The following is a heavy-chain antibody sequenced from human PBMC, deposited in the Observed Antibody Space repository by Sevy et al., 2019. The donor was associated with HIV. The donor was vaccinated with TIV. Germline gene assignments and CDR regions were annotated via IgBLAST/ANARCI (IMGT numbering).Heavy chain of an antibody. D-gene: IGHD5-12*01. V-gene: IGHV3-30-3*01. CDR2: ISYDGSNK. CDR1: GFTFSSYA. CDR3: ARGSGYETYFDY. Sequence: GGSLRLSCAASGFTFSSYAMNWVRQAPGKGLEWVAGISYDGSNKYYADSVKGRFTISRDNSKNTLYLQMNSLRAEDTAVYYCARGSGYETYFDYWGQGTLVTVSS. J-gene: IGHJ4*02.